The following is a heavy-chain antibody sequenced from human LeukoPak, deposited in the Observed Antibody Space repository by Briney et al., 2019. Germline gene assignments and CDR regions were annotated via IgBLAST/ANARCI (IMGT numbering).Heavy chain of an antibody. D-gene: IGHD3-10*01. V-gene: IGHV1-3*01. J-gene: IGHJ6*02. Sequence: ASVKVSCKASGYTFTRYAIHWVRQAPGQRPEWMGWINAGNGNTKYSQKFQGRVTITGDTSASTAYMELSSLRSEDTAVYYCARHGSANGMDVWGRGTTVTVSS. CDR2: INAGNGNT. CDR1: GYTFTRYA. CDR3: ARHGSANGMDV.